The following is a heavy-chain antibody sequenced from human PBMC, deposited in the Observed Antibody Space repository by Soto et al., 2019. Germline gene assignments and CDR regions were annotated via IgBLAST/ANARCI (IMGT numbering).Heavy chain of an antibody. CDR1: GLTFSNYA. CDR2: ISGSGGST. V-gene: IGHV3-23*01. CDR3: AKLPLANRYFDY. D-gene: IGHD1-20*01. Sequence: EVQVLDSGGGLVQPGGSLRLSCAASGLTFSNYAMSWVRQAPGKGLEWVSIISGSGGSTYYADSVTGRFTISRDNSENTLSLQMNSLRAEDTAVYYCAKLPLANRYFDYWGQGNLVIVSS. J-gene: IGHJ4*02.